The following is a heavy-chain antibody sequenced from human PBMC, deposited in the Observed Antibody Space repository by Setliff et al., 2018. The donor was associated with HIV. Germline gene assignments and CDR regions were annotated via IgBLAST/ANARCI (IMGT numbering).Heavy chain of an antibody. D-gene: IGHD6-13*01. Sequence: VASVKVSCKASGYTFTSYDINWVRQATGQGLEWMGWMNPNSGNTGYAQKFQGRVTMTRNTSISTAYMELSSLRSEDTAVYYCARAQQQLVLPSFYYYYYMDVWGKGTTVTAP. CDR2: MNPNSGNT. CDR3: ARAQQQLVLPSFYYYYYMDV. J-gene: IGHJ6*03. CDR1: GYTFTSYD. V-gene: IGHV1-8*02.